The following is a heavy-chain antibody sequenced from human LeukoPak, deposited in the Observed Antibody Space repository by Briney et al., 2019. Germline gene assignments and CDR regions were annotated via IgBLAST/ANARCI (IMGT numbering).Heavy chain of an antibody. CDR1: VFSFNTYA. D-gene: IGHD5-24*01. CDR3: ARDSGGDAYNDYFDS. V-gene: IGHV3-64*01. CDR2: INYNGDRT. J-gene: IGHJ4*02. Sequence: GGSLRLSCAASVFSFNTYAMHWVRQAPGEGLEYVSAINYNGDRTYYANSLKGRFIISRDNSRKTLLLQMGSLRAEDTAVYYCARDSGGDAYNDYFDSWGQGTLVTVSS.